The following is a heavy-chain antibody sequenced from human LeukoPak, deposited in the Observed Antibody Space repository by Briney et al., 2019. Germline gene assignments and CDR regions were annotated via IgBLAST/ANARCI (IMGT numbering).Heavy chain of an antibody. CDR2: IRYDGSNK. J-gene: IGHJ4*02. CDR3: ARSLALSYGSGSYYNGVDY. CDR1: GFTSSSPG. Sequence: GGSLRLSCAASGFTSSSPGMHWVRQAPSNGLEWVAFIRYDGSNKYYADSMKGRFTISRDNSKNTLYLQMNSLRAEDTAVYYCARSLALSYGSGSYYNGVDYWGQGTLVTVSS. D-gene: IGHD3-10*01. V-gene: IGHV3-30*02.